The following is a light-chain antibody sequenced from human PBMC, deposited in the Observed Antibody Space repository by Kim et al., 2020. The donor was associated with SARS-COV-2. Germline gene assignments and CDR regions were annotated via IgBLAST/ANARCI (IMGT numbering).Light chain of an antibody. J-gene: IGLJ3*02. Sequence: ELTQPPSASGTPGQRVTISCSGGSSNIGSNTVSWYQQLPATAPKLLIYTNNQRPSGVPDRFSGSKSGTLASLAISGLQSADEADYYCATWDDSLNGWVFGGGTKLTVL. CDR1: SSNIGSNT. V-gene: IGLV1-44*01. CDR3: ATWDDSLNGWV. CDR2: TNN.